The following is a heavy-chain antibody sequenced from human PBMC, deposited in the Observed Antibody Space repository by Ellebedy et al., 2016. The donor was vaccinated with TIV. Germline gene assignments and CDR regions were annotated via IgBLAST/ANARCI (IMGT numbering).Heavy chain of an antibody. CDR3: ARQQATLAAIDY. D-gene: IGHD6-13*01. Sequence: SETLSLTCTVSGGSISSGDYYWSWIRQPPGKGLEWIGYIYYSGSTYYNPSLKSRLTISVDTSKNQFSLKLSSVTAADTAVYYCARQQATLAAIDYWGQGTLVTVSS. CDR2: IYYSGST. V-gene: IGHV4-30-4*01. CDR1: GGSISSGDYY. J-gene: IGHJ4*02.